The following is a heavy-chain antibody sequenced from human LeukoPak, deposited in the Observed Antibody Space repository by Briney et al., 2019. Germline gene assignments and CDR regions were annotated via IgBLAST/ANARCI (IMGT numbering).Heavy chain of an antibody. Sequence: PSETLSLTCAVYGGSFSGYYWSWIRQPPGKGLEWMGEINQSGSTNYNPSLKRRVTISVDTSKNQFSLKLSSVTAADTAVYYCARATTVSDYNWFDPWGRGTLVTVSS. CDR2: INQSGST. V-gene: IGHV4-34*01. CDR1: GGSFSGYY. D-gene: IGHD4-17*01. CDR3: ARATTVSDYNWFDP. J-gene: IGHJ5*02.